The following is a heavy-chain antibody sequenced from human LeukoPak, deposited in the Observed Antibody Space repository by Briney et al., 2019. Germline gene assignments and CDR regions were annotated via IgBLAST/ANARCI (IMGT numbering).Heavy chain of an antibody. CDR1: GYTFTSYD. CDR2: MNPNSGNT. CDR3: ARRRMIVPGSWFDP. V-gene: IGHV1-8*01. D-gene: IGHD3-22*01. Sequence: ASVKVSCKASGYTFTSYDINWVRQATGQGREWMGWMNPNSGNTGYAQKFQGRVTMTRNTSISTAYMELSSLRSEDTAVYYCARRRMIVPGSWFDPWGQGTLVTVSS. J-gene: IGHJ5*02.